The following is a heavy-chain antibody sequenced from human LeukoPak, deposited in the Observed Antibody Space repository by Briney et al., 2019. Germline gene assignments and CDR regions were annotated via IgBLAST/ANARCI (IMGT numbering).Heavy chain of an antibody. CDR3: ARQVYNGGNFDY. V-gene: IGHV4-30-2*01. CDR1: GRSISSVGYS. J-gene: IGHJ4*02. D-gene: IGHD1-1*01. Sequence: PSQTLSLTCAVYGRSISSVGYSCSWIRQPPGNGLEWIRYLYDSGSNYYKPSLRSRVTISVARSKNQFSLKLRSVTDADADVYYCARQVYNGGNFDYWGQGTLVTVSS. CDR2: LYDSGSN.